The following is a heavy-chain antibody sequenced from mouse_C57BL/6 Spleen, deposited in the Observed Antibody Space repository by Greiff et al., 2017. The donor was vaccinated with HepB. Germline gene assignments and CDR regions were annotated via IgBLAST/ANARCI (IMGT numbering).Heavy chain of an antibody. CDR2: INPNNGGT. Sequence: EVQLQQSGPELVKPGASVKISCKASGYTFTDYYMNWVKQSHGKSLEWIGDINPNNGGTSYNQKFKGKATLTVDKSSSTAYMELRSLTSEDSAVYYCARYPNWEDYAMDYWGQGTSVTVSS. J-gene: IGHJ4*01. V-gene: IGHV1-26*01. D-gene: IGHD4-1*01. CDR1: GYTFTDYY. CDR3: ARYPNWEDYAMDY.